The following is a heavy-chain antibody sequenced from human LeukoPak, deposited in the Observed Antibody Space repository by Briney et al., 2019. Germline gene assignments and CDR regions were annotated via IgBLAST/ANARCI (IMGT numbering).Heavy chain of an antibody. CDR3: AKWGDYDVLTGYSVPDY. J-gene: IGHJ4*02. CDR2: ILGSGGST. CDR1: GFTFSNYA. V-gene: IGHV3-23*01. Sequence: PGGALRLSCAASGFTFSNYAMSWVRPAPGKGLEWVSAILGSGGSTYSADSVKGLFTVSRANSRSTLYLQMKSLRAEDTALYYCAKWGDYDVLTGYSVPDYWGQGTRVTVSS. D-gene: IGHD3-9*01.